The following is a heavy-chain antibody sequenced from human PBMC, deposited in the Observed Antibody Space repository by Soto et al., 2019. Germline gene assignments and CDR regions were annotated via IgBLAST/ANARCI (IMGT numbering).Heavy chain of an antibody. CDR3: ARQIYDSDTGPNFQYYFDS. Sequence: GESLKVSCKGSGYSFAGYWITWVRQKPGKGLEWMGRIDPSDSQTYYSPSFRGHVTISVTKSITTVFLQWSSLRASDTAMYYCARQIYDSDTGPNFQYYFDSWGQGTPVTVSS. CDR2: IDPSDSQT. D-gene: IGHD3-22*01. V-gene: IGHV5-10-1*01. CDR1: GYSFAGYW. J-gene: IGHJ4*02.